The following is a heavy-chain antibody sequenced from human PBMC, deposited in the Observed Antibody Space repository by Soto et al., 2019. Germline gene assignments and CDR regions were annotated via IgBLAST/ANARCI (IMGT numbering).Heavy chain of an antibody. Sequence: PGESLKISCKGSGYSFTSYWISWVRQMPGKGLEWMGRIDPSDSYTNYSPSFQGHVTISADKSISTAYLQWSSLKASDTAMYYCARHPKYCGGDCYPGYYYYYGMDVWGQGTTVTVSS. CDR2: IDPSDSYT. J-gene: IGHJ6*02. CDR3: ARHPKYCGGDCYPGYYYYYGMDV. CDR1: GYSFTSYW. D-gene: IGHD2-21*02. V-gene: IGHV5-10-1*01.